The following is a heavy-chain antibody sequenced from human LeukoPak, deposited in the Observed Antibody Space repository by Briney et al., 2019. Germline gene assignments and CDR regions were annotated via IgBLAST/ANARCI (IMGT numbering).Heavy chain of an antibody. V-gene: IGHV1-2*02. Sequence: GASVKVSCKASGYTFTGYYMHWVRQAPGQGLGWMGWINPNSGGTNYAQKFQGRVTMTRDTYISTAYMELSRLRSDGTAVYYCARDVRIAAAGDYWGQGTLVTVSS. J-gene: IGHJ4*02. CDR2: INPNSGGT. CDR1: GYTFTGYY. D-gene: IGHD6-13*01. CDR3: ARDVRIAAAGDY.